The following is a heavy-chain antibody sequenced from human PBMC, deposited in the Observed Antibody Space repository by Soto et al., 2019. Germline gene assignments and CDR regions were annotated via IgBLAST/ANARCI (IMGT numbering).Heavy chain of an antibody. CDR3: ARGRYCLTGRCFPNWFDS. CDR1: GDSIPTVDYF. V-gene: IGHV4-30-4*08. Sequence: SETLSLTCSVSGDSIPTVDYFWAWIRQPPGQALEYIGYIYKSATTYYNPSFESRVAISLDTSKSQFSLNVTSVTAADTAVYFCARGRYCLTGRCFPNWFDSWGQGTLVTVS. CDR2: IYKSATT. J-gene: IGHJ5*01. D-gene: IGHD2-15*01.